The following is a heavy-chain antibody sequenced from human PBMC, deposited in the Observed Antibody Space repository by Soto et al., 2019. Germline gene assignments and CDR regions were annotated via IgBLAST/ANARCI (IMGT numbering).Heavy chain of an antibody. CDR2: ISYDGSNK. J-gene: IGHJ4*02. V-gene: IGHV3-30-3*01. Sequence: QVQLVESGGGVVQPGRSLRLSCAASGFTFSSYAMHWVRQAPGKGLAWVAVISYDGSNKYNADSVKGRFTISRDNSKNTLYLQMNRLRAEDTAVYYCARGAGAAGFFDYWGQGTLVTVSS. CDR3: ARGAGAAGFFDY. D-gene: IGHD6-13*01. CDR1: GFTFSSYA.